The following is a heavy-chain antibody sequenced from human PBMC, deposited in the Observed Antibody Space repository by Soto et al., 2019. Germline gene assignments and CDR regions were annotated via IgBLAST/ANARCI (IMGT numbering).Heavy chain of an antibody. CDR3: AREESVNYYDSSGYYNWFDP. CDR2: IIPILGIA. V-gene: IGHV1-69*04. Sequence: GASVKVSCKASGGTFSSYTISWVRQAPGQGLEWMGRIIPILGIANYAQKFQGRVTITADKSTSTAYMELSSLRSEDTAVYYCAREESVNYYDSSGYYNWFDPWGQGTLVTVSS. CDR1: GGTFSSYT. D-gene: IGHD3-22*01. J-gene: IGHJ5*02.